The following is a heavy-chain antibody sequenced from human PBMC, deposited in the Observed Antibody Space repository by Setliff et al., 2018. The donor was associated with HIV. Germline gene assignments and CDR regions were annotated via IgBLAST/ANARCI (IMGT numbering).Heavy chain of an antibody. CDR1: GDTFSNSL. D-gene: IGHD5-12*01. J-gene: IGHJ4*02. CDR3: AREPLMATGFLGPGSHCFDY. Sequence: GASVKVSCKASGDTFSNSLVTWVRQAPGQGLEWMGGIIPILGIANYAQKFQGRVTITADKSTSTAYMELSSLRSEDTAVYYCAREPLMATGFLGPGSHCFDYWGQGTLVTVSS. CDR2: IIPILGIA. V-gene: IGHV1-69*10.